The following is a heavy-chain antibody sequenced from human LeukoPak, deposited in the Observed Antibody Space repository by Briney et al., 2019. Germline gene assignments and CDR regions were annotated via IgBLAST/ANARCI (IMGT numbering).Heavy chain of an antibody. CDR1: GFTFGDYA. D-gene: IGHD3-22*01. CDR2: IRSKAYGGTT. J-gene: IGHJ4*02. V-gene: IGHV3-49*03. Sequence: PGGSLRLSCTASGFTFGDYAMSWFRQAPGKGLEWVGFIRSKAYGGTTEYAASVKGRFTISRDDSKSIAYLQMNSLKTEDTAVYYCTREEGYYYDSCELSDFDYWGQGTLVTVSS. CDR3: TREEGYYYDSCELSDFDY.